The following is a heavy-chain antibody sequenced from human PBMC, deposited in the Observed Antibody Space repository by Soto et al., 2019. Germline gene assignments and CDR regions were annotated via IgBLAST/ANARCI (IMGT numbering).Heavy chain of an antibody. V-gene: IGHV1-8*01. CDR1: GYTFTSYD. D-gene: IGHD6-6*01. CDR2: MNPNSGNT. Sequence: ASVKVSCKASGYTFTSYDINWVRQATGQGLEWMGWMNPNSGNTGYAQKFQGRVTMTRNTSISTAYMELSSLRSEDTAVYYCARDSSIATKNNWFEPWGQGTLVSVSS. CDR3: ARDSSIATKNNWFEP. J-gene: IGHJ5*02.